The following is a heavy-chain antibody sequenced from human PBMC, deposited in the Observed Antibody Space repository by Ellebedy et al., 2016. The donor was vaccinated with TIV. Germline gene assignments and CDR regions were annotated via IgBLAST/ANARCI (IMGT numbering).Heavy chain of an antibody. Sequence: GESLKISCAASGFTFSNYAMSWVRQAPGKGLEWVSAITSIGTSTYYADSVKGRFTISRDNSKNTLSLQMNSLRADDTAIYYCAKPMGPGGRFDAFDIWGQGTLVTVSS. CDR3: AKPMGPGGRFDAFDI. D-gene: IGHD3-16*01. V-gene: IGHV3-23*05. CDR1: GFTFSNYA. J-gene: IGHJ3*02. CDR2: ITSIGTST.